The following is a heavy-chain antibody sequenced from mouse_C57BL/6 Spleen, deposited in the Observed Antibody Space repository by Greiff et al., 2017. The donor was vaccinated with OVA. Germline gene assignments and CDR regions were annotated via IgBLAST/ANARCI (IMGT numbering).Heavy chain of an antibody. CDR2: ISSGSSTI. Sequence: EVQLMESGGGLVKPGGSLKLSCAASGFTFSDYGMHWVRQAPEQGLEWVAYISSGSSTIYYADTVKGRFTISRDNAKNTLFLQMTSLRSEDTAMYYCARGSNYFAYWGQGTLVTVSA. V-gene: IGHV5-17*01. J-gene: IGHJ3*01. CDR1: GFTFSDYG. CDR3: ARGSNYFAY. D-gene: IGHD2-5*01.